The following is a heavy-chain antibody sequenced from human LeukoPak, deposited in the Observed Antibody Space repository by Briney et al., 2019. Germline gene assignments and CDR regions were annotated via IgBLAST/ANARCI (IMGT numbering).Heavy chain of an antibody. D-gene: IGHD5-18*01. V-gene: IGHV3-23*01. CDR1: GFSFSSYA. Sequence: GGSLRLSCATSGFSFSSYAMSWVRQAPGKGLEWVSAMSSSDDGRYYAASVRGRFTISRDTSRSTLYLQMNSLRADDTAIYYCAKGGYPARYYYMDVWGKGTTVTISS. CDR3: AKGGYPARYYYMDV. CDR2: MSSSDDGR. J-gene: IGHJ6*03.